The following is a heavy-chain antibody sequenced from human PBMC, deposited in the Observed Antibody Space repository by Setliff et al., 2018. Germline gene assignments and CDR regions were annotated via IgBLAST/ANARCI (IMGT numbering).Heavy chain of an antibody. Sequence: SETLSLTCAVSGGSISSGGYYWSWIRQHPGKGLEWIGYIYYSGSTSYYNPSLKSRVTISVDTSKNQFSLKLSSVTAADTAVYYCARGRAGHSGHWGQGTLVTV. CDR3: ARGRAGHSGH. D-gene: IGHD6-19*01. CDR2: IYYSGSTS. CDR1: GGSISSGGYY. J-gene: IGHJ4*02. V-gene: IGHV4-31*11.